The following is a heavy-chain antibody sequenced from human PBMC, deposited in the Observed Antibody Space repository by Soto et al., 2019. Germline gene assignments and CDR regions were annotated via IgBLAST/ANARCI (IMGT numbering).Heavy chain of an antibody. CDR2: IYYSGTT. J-gene: IGHJ4*02. D-gene: IGHD2-2*01. V-gene: IGHV4-28*01. CDR1: GYSISSSNW. Sequence: QVQLQESGPGLVKPSDTLSLTCAVSGYSISSSNWWGWIRQPPGKGLEWIGYIYYSGTTYYNPSLTTRVTISVDTSKTQFPLTLTSVTAVDTAVYYCATSDIPAPIPYWAQGPLVTLSS. CDR3: ATSDIPAPIPY.